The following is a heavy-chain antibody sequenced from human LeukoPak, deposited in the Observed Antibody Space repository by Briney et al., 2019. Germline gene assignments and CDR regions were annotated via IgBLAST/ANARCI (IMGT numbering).Heavy chain of an antibody. CDR1: GFTFSSYA. CDR2: ISGSGGST. D-gene: IGHD3-22*01. Sequence: GGSLRLSCAASGFTFSSYAMSGVRQAPGKGREGVSAISGSGGSTYYADSVKGRCTISRYNSKNTLDLQMNSLRAEDPAVYYCAKDVPDYYDSSGYNFDYWGQGTLVTVSS. CDR3: AKDVPDYYDSSGYNFDY. J-gene: IGHJ4*02. V-gene: IGHV3-23*01.